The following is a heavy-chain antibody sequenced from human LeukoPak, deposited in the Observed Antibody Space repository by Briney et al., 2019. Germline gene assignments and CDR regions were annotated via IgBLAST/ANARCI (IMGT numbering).Heavy chain of an antibody. J-gene: IGHJ3*02. D-gene: IGHD2-15*01. CDR1: GFTFSSYW. V-gene: IGHV3-74*01. CDR3: ARDRLGYCSGGSCYIAFDI. Sequence: GGSLRLSCAASGFTFSSYWMHWVRQAPGKGLVWVSRINSDGSSTSYADSVKGRFTISRDNAKNTLYLQMNSLRAEDTAVYYCARDRLGYCSGGSCYIAFDIWGQGTMVTVSS. CDR2: INSDGSST.